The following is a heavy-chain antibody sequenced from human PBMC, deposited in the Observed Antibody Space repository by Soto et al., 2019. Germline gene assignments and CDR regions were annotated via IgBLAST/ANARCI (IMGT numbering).Heavy chain of an antibody. CDR2: MNPNSGNT. V-gene: IGHV1-8*01. CDR1: GYTFTSYD. J-gene: IGHJ6*02. D-gene: IGHD6-13*01. CDR3: ARSGAAAGMGWGAAYYYSGMDV. Sequence: ASVKVSCKASGYTFTSYDSNWVRQATGQGLEWMGWMNPNSGNTGYAQKLQGRVTMTRNNSISTAYMELRSLRSEDTALYYCARSGAAAGMGWGAAYYYSGMDVWGQGNTVTVSS.